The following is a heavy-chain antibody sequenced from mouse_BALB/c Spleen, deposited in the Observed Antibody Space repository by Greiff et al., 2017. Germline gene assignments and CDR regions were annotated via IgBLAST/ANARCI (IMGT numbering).Heavy chain of an antibody. Sequence: QVHVKQSGAELVKPGASVKLSCKASGYTFTSYYMYWVKQRPGQGLEWIGEINPSNGGTNFNEKFKSKATLTVDKSSSTAYMQLSSLTSEDSAVYYCTRHYGTSWFAYRGQGTLVTVSA. CDR2: INPSNGGT. D-gene: IGHD2-1*01. J-gene: IGHJ3*01. CDR1: GYTFTSYY. V-gene: IGHV1S81*02. CDR3: TRHYGTSWFAY.